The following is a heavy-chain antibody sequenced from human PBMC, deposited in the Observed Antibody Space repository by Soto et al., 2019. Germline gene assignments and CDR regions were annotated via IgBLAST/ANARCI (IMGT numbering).Heavy chain of an antibody. CDR3: ARGTGGYDEYYFDY. Sequence: GESLKISCKGSGYSFASYWISWVRQMPGKGLEWMGRIDPSDSYTNYSPSFQGHVTISADKSISTAYLQWSSLKASDTAMYYCARGTGGYDEYYFDYWGQGTLVTVSS. CDR2: IDPSDSYT. J-gene: IGHJ4*02. D-gene: IGHD5-12*01. V-gene: IGHV5-10-1*01. CDR1: GYSFASYW.